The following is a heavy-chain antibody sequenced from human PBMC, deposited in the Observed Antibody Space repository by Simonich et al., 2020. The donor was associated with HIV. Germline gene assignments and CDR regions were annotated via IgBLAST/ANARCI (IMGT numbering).Heavy chain of an antibody. CDR1: GGSFSDFY. CDR3: ARPTGTDAFDI. V-gene: IGHV4-34*01. Sequence: QVQLQQWGAGLLKPSETLSLTCAVYGGSFSDFYWTLIRQPPGKGLEWIGEINHSGSTNYTPPLKSRGTISVAPSKNQSSQKLSSVTAADTAVYYCARPTGTDAFDIWGQGTMVTVSS. CDR2: INHSGST. D-gene: IGHD1-1*01. J-gene: IGHJ3*02.